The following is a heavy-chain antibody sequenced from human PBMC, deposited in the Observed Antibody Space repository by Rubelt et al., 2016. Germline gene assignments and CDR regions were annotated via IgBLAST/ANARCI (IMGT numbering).Heavy chain of an antibody. CDR1: GGTFSSYA. CDR2: IIPILGIA. V-gene: IGHV1-69*04. J-gene: IGHJ4*02. D-gene: IGHD1-26*01. CDR3: AREGGSYDSLFDC. Sequence: LVQSGAEVKKPGSSVKVSCKASGGTFSSYAISWVRQAPGQGLEWMGRIIPILGIANYAQKFQGRVTITADKSTSTAYMELSSLRSEVTAVYYCAREGGSYDSLFDCWGQGTLVTVSS.